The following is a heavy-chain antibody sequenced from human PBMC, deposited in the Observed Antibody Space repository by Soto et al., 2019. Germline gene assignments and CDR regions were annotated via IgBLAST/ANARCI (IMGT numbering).Heavy chain of an antibody. CDR3: ARVTARITAAGADYYYGMDV. V-gene: IGHV6-1*01. CDR1: GDSVSSNSAA. Sequence: SQSLSLTGDISGDSVSSNSAAWNWIRQSPSRGLEWLGRTYYRSKWYNDYAVSVKSRITINPDTSKNQFSLQLNSVTPEDTAVYYCARVTARITAAGADYYYGMDVSGQGTTVTVSS. CDR2: TYYRSKWYN. D-gene: IGHD6-13*01. J-gene: IGHJ6*02.